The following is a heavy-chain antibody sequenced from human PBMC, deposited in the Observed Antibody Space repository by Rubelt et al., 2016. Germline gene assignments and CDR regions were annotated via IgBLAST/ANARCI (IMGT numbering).Heavy chain of an antibody. V-gene: IGHV3-30*03. CDR1: GFTFSSYG. Sequence: AGRSLRLSCAASGFTFSSYGMHWVRQAPGKGLEWVAVISYDGSNKYYADSVKGRFTISRDNARNSLYLQMNSLRAEDTAVYYCARDGWFDYWGQGTLVTVSS. CDR2: ISYDGSNK. CDR3: ARDGWFDY. J-gene: IGHJ5*01.